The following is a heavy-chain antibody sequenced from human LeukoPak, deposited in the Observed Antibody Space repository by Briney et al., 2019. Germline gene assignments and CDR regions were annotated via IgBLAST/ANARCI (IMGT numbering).Heavy chain of an antibody. J-gene: IGHJ6*03. Sequence: GGSLRLSCAASEFSVGSNYMTWVRQAPGKVLEWVSLIYSGGSTYYADSVKGRFTISRDNSKNTLYLQMNSLRAEDTAVYYCARGPNYYDSSGYYGYYYYMDVWGKGTTVTVSS. D-gene: IGHD3-22*01. CDR2: IYSGGST. CDR3: ARGPNYYDSSGYYGYYYYMDV. CDR1: EFSVGSNY. V-gene: IGHV3-66*01.